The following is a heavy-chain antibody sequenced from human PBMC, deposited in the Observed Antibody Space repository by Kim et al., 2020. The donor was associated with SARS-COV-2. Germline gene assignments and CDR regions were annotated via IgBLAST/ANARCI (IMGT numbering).Heavy chain of an antibody. J-gene: IGHJ4*02. V-gene: IGHV4-34*01. CDR2: INHSGST. CDR3: ARSPIAVAGTVYFDY. Sequence: SETLSLTCAVYGGSFSGYYWSWIRQPPGKGLEWIGEINHSGSTNYNPSLKSRVTISVDTSKNQFSLKLSSVTAADTAVYYCARSPIAVAGTVYFDYWGQGTLVTVSS. CDR1: GGSFSGYY. D-gene: IGHD6-19*01.